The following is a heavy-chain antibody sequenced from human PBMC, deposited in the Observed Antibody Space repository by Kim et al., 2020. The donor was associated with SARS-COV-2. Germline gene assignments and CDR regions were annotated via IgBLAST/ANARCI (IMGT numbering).Heavy chain of an antibody. CDR3: AKEEGVGCTNGVCYSYDPGHFDY. D-gene: IGHD2-8*01. J-gene: IGHJ4*02. CDR2: IWYDGSNK. V-gene: IGHV3-33*06. CDR1: GFTFSSYA. Sequence: GGSLRLSCAASGFTFSSYAMHWVRQAPGKGLEWVAVIWYDGSNKYYADSVKGRFTISRDNSKNTLYLQMNSLRAEDTTVYYCAKEEGVGCTNGVCYSYDPGHFDYWGQGTLVTVSS.